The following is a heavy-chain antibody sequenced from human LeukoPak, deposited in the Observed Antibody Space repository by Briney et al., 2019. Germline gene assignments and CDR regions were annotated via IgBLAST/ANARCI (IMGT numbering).Heavy chain of an antibody. J-gene: IGHJ4*02. D-gene: IGHD5-18*01. V-gene: IGHV1-69*05. CDR2: IIPIFGTS. CDR1: GGSFNSYA. Sequence: SVKVSCKASGGSFNSYAISWVRQAPGQGLEWMGGIIPIFGTSNYAQKLQGRVTISTDESTSTAYMEVSSLRSEDTAIYYCARGLDASMETAYDYWGQGTLVTVSS. CDR3: ARGLDASMETAYDY.